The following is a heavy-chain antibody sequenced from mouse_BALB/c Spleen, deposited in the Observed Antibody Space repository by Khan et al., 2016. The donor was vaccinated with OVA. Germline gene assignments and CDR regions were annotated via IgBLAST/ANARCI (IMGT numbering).Heavy chain of an antibody. Sequence: EVQLQESGAELGRPGSSVKLSCKTSGSTFTSFGIKWVKQRPGQGLQWIGYIYPGNGYTEYNEKFQGKATLTSDTSSSTAYLHLRSLTSEDSASYFYTTAYYRYYFDYWGQGTTLTVSS. J-gene: IGHJ2*01. D-gene: IGHD2-12*01. CDR2: IYPGNGYT. V-gene: IGHV1S134*01. CDR3: TTAYYRYYFDY. CDR1: GSTFTSFG.